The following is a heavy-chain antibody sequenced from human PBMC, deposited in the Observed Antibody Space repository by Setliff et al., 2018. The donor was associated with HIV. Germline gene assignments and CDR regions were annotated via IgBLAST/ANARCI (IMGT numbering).Heavy chain of an antibody. D-gene: IGHD2-2*01. CDR2: IIPISGTA. J-gene: IGHJ5*02. CDR1: RSTFNSHT. CDR3: ARDFGGYCSSMSCPGLFDP. V-gene: IGHV1-69*05. Sequence: SVKVSCKASRSTFNSHTINWVRQAPGQGLDWMGRIIPISGTANYAQKFQGGVTITTDESTSTAYMELSGLRSEDTAVYYCARDFGGYCSSMSCPGLFDPWGQGTLVTVSS.